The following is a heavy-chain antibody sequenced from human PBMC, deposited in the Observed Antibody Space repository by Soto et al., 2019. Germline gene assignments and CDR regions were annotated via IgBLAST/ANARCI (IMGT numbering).Heavy chain of an antibody. CDR1: GYTFTSYY. CDR2: INPSGGST. V-gene: IGHV1-46*01. Sequence: GASVKVSCKASGYTFTSYYMHWVRQAPGQGPEWMGIINPSGGSTSYAQKFQGRVTMTRDTSTSTVYMELSSLRSEDTAVYYCARDPTSGSYIWHWFDPWGQGTLVTVSS. J-gene: IGHJ5*02. D-gene: IGHD3-10*01. CDR3: ARDPTSGSYIWHWFDP.